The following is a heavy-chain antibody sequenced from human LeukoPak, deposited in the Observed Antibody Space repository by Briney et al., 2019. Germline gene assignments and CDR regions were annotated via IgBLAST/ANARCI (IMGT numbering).Heavy chain of an antibody. J-gene: IGHJ1*01. D-gene: IGHD6-13*01. Sequence: GESLKISCKGSGYSFTSYWIGWVRQMPGKGLEWMGIIYPSDSDTRYSPSFQGQVTISADKSISTAYLQWSSLKASDTAMYYCARPVGMSSEYFQHWGQGTLVTVSS. CDR3: ARPVGMSSEYFQH. CDR1: GYSFTSYW. V-gene: IGHV5-51*01. CDR2: IYPSDSDT.